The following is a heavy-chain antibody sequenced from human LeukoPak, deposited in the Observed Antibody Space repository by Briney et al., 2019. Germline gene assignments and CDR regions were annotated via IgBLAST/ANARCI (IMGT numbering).Heavy chain of an antibody. V-gene: IGHV3-30*02. Sequence: QSGGSLRLSCAASGFTFSSYGMHWVRQAPGKGLEWVAFIRYDGSNKYYADSVKGRFTISRDNSKNTLYLQMNSLRAEDTAVYYCAKDWEANRQYCTNGVCLNWFDPWGQGTLVTVSS. J-gene: IGHJ5*02. CDR2: IRYDGSNK. CDR1: GFTFSSYG. D-gene: IGHD2-8*01. CDR3: AKDWEANRQYCTNGVCLNWFDP.